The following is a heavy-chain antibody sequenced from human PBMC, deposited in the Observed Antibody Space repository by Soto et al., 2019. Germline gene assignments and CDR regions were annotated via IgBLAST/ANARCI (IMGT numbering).Heavy chain of an antibody. D-gene: IGHD2-15*01. J-gene: IGHJ4*02. CDR1: GFTFSTYW. CDR2: IKEDGSEK. Sequence: EVQLVESGGDLVQPGGSLRLSCAASGFTFSTYWMDWVRQAPGKGLEWVAKIKEDGSEKNYVDSVKGRFIISRDNAKTSLYLQMNSLRAGDTAVYYCARDRGYCSGGTCYSVLDYWGQGTLVTVSS. V-gene: IGHV3-7*01. CDR3: ARDRGYCSGGTCYSVLDY.